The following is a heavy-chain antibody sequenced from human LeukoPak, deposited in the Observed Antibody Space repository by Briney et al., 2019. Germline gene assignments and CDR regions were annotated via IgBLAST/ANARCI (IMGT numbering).Heavy chain of an antibody. D-gene: IGHD2-2*01. CDR2: IYYSGST. CDR3: VAYPSSRDFDY. J-gene: IGHJ4*02. Sequence: SETLSLTCTVSGGSISSYYWSWIRQPPGKGLEWIGYIYYSGSTNYNPSLKSRVTISVDTSKNQFSLKLSSVTAADTAVYYCVAYPSSRDFDYWGQGTLVTVSS. CDR1: GGSISSYY. V-gene: IGHV4-59*08.